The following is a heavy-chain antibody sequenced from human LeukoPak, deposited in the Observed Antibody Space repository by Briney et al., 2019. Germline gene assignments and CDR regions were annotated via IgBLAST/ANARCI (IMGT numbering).Heavy chain of an antibody. Sequence: ASVKVSCKASGGTFSSYAISWVRQAPGQGLEWMGGIIPIFGTANYAQKFQGRVTITADKSTSTAYMELSSLRSGDTAVYYCASDLQAGLWFGELSPAYYYYMDVWGKGTTVTVSS. J-gene: IGHJ6*03. CDR3: ASDLQAGLWFGELSPAYYYYMDV. CDR2: IIPIFGTA. CDR1: GGTFSSYA. D-gene: IGHD3-10*01. V-gene: IGHV1-69*06.